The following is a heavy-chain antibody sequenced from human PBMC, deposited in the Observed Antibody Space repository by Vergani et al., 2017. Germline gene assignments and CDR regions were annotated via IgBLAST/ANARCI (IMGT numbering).Heavy chain of an antibody. D-gene: IGHD6-6*01. CDR3: AKDVGIAAQRADAFDI. CDR2: IWYDGSNK. CDR1: GFTFSSYG. J-gene: IGHJ3*02. Sequence: QVQLVESGGGVVQPGRSLRLSCAASGFTFSSYGMHWVRQAPGKGLEWVAVIWYDGSNKYYADSVKGRFTISRDNSKNTLYLQMNSLRAEDTAVYYCAKDVGIAAQRADAFDIWGQGTMVTVSS. V-gene: IGHV3-33*06.